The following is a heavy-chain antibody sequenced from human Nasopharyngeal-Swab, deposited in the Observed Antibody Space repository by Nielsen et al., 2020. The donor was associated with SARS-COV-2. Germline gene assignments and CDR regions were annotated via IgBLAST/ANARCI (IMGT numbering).Heavy chain of an antibody. J-gene: IGHJ6*03. CDR3: AKGGYCSGASCYRVYYYYYMDV. CDR2: TSYDGRNQ. V-gene: IGHV3-30*18. CDR1: GFTFSSYG. Sequence: GESLKISCAASGFTFSSYGMHWVRQAPGKGLEWVAVTSYDGRNQYYADSVKGRFTISKDNSKNTLYLQMNSLAAEDTAVYSCAKGGYCSGASCYRVYYYYYMDVWGKGTTVTVSS. D-gene: IGHD2-15*01.